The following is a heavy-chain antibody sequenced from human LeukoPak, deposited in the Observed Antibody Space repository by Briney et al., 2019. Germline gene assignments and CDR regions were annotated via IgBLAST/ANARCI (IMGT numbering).Heavy chain of an antibody. CDR1: GGSISSYY. CDR3: ARQLVELLWLFDP. Sequence: SETLSLTCTVSGGSISSYYWSWIRQPPGKGLEWIGYIYYSGSTNYNPSLKSRVTISVDTSKNQFSLKLSSVTAADTAVYYCARQLVELLWLFDPWGQGTLVTVSS. D-gene: IGHD3-10*01. V-gene: IGHV4-59*08. J-gene: IGHJ5*02. CDR2: IYYSGST.